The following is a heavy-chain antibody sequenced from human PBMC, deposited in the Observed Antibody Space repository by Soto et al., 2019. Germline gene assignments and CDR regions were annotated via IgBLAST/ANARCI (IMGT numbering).Heavy chain of an antibody. D-gene: IGHD2-8*02. J-gene: IGHJ4*02. CDR2: IYWEDEK. CDR3: AHRGVVEYEAGLGS. CDR1: GFSLSISGVG. V-gene: IGHV2-5*02. Sequence: SGHTLVNPTQTPTLTCTFSGFSLSISGVGVVWIRQPPGKGLQWLAMIYWEDEKRDTPSLKNRLTVTRDTSKNQVVLTMNNMVPVATATYFCAHRGVVEYEAGLGSWGQGTLVSVSS.